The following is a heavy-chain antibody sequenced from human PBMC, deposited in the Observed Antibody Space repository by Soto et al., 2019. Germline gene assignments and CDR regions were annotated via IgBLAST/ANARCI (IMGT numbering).Heavy chain of an antibody. D-gene: IGHD6-19*01. J-gene: IGHJ6*02. CDR1: GGTFSSYA. V-gene: IGHV1-69*01. CDR2: IIPIFGTA. CDR3: ARVLIPWQWLVRRGYYYYGMDV. Sequence: QVQLVQSGAEVKKPGSSVKVSCKASGGTFSSYAISWVRQAPGQGLEWMGGIIPIFGTANYAQKFQGRVTITADESTSTAYMELSSMRSEDTAVYYCARVLIPWQWLVRRGYYYYGMDVWGQGTTVTVSS.